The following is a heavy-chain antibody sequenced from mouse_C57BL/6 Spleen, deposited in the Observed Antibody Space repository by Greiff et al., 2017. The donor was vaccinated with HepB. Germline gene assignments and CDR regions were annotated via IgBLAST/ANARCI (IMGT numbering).Heavy chain of an antibody. CDR3: TREGFGGSTPWYFDV. V-gene: IGHV1-15*01. J-gene: IGHJ1*03. CDR1: GYTFTDYE. D-gene: IGHD1-1*01. CDR2: IDPETGGT. Sequence: VKLQESGAELVRPGASVTLSCKASGYTFTDYEMHWVKQTPVHGLEWIGAIDPETGGTAYNQKFKGKAILTADKSSSTAYMELRSLTSEDSAVYYCTREGFGGSTPWYFDVWGTGTTVTVSS.